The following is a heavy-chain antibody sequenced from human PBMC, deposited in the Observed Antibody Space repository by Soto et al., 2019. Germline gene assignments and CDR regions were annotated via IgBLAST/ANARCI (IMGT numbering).Heavy chain of an antibody. D-gene: IGHD5-12*01. Sequence: EVQLVESGGVSVQPGGSLRLSCAASGFSLSNYWMHWVRQAPGKGLVWVSRINIDGSTTTYADSVKGRFTISRDNAKNTLYLQMNSLRDEDTAVYYCVRIRRGGGYTFGYWGQGTLVTVSS. CDR1: GFSLSNYW. J-gene: IGHJ4*02. CDR3: VRIRRGGGYTFGY. CDR2: INIDGSTT. V-gene: IGHV3-74*01.